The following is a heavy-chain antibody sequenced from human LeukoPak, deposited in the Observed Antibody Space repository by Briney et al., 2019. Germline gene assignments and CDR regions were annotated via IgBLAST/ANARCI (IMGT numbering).Heavy chain of an antibody. CDR3: ARVYSKLWFGELLYFDY. V-gene: IGHV1-18*01. CDR1: GYTFTSVG. D-gene: IGHD3-10*01. J-gene: IGHJ4*02. Sequence: ASVKVSCKASGYTFTSVGISWVRQAPGQGLEWMGWISAYNGNTNYAQKLQGRVTMTTDTSTSTAYMELRSLRSDDTAVYYCARVYSKLWFGELLYFDYWGQGTLVTVSS. CDR2: ISAYNGNT.